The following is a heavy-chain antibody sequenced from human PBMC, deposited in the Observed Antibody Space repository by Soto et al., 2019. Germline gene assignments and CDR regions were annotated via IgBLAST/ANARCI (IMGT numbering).Heavy chain of an antibody. V-gene: IGHV1-69*06. CDR2: IIPIFGTA. Sequence: SVKVSCKASGYTFTSYGIHWVRQAPGQRLEWMGGIIPIFGTANYAQKFQGRVTITADKSTSTAYMELSSLRSEDTAVYYCARESEDLTSNFDYWGQGTLVTVSS. J-gene: IGHJ4*02. CDR3: ARESEDLTSNFDY. CDR1: GYTFTSYG.